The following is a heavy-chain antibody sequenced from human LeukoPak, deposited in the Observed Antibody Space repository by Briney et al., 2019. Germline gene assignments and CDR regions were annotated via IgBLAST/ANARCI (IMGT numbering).Heavy chain of an antibody. Sequence: ASVKVSCKASGYSFTGYFIHWVRQAPGEGLEWMGCIDPNSGDTKYAQKFQGRVSMPRDTSTRTAYMELSRLRSDDTAVYFCARSGSTGYSLDYWGQGTLVTVSS. V-gene: IGHV1-2*02. CDR3: ARSGSTGYSLDY. J-gene: IGHJ4*02. CDR1: GYSFTGYF. D-gene: IGHD3-22*01. CDR2: IDPNSGDT.